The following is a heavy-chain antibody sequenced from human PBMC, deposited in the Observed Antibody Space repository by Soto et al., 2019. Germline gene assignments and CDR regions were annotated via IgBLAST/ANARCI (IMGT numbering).Heavy chain of an antibody. CDR2: IYYSGST. D-gene: IGHD3-10*01. V-gene: IGHV4-39*01. CDR3: ARLVPTDYGMDV. Sequence: PSETLSLTCTVSGGSISSSSYYWGWIRQPPGKGLEWIGSIYYSGSTYYNPSLKSRVTISVDTSKNQFSLKLSSVTAADTAVYYCARLVPTDYGMDVWGQGTTVT. J-gene: IGHJ6*02. CDR1: GGSISSSSYY.